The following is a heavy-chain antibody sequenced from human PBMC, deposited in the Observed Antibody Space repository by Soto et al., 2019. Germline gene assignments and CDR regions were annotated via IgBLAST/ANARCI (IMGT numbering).Heavy chain of an antibody. Sequence: KPSETLSLTCTVSGGSVSSGSYYWSWIRQPPGKGLEWIGYIYYSGSTNYNPSLKSRVTISVDTSKNQFSLKLSSVTAADTAVYYCARDLLSYPLHYWGQGTLVTVSS. CDR2: IYYSGST. CDR3: ARDLLSYPLHY. D-gene: IGHD5-18*01. J-gene: IGHJ4*02. CDR1: GGSVSSGSYY. V-gene: IGHV4-61*01.